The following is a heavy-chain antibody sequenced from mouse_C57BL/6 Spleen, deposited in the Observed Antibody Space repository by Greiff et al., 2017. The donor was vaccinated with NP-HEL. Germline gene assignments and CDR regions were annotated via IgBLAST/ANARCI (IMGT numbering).Heavy chain of an antibody. J-gene: IGHJ4*01. CDR1: GYTFTSYW. Sequence: QVHVKQPGTELVKPGASVKLSCKASGYTFTSYWMHWVKQRPGQGLEWIGNINPSNGGTNYNEKFKSKATLTVDKSSSTAYMQLSSLTSEDSAVYYCARGFGYGSFYYAMDYWGQGTSVTVSS. CDR2: INPSNGGT. D-gene: IGHD1-1*01. CDR3: ARGFGYGSFYYAMDY. V-gene: IGHV1-53*01.